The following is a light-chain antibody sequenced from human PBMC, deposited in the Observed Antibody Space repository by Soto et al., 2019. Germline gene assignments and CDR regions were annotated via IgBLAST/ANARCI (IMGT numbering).Light chain of an antibody. V-gene: IGKV3-15*01. Sequence: EIVMTQSPATLSVSPGERATLSCRASQRVTSNLAWYQQKPGQAPRLLIYGASTRATGIPARFSGSGSGTEFTLTISSLQSEDFAVYYCQQYKNWPQAFGEGTKVEI. J-gene: IGKJ1*01. CDR3: QQYKNWPQA. CDR2: GAS. CDR1: QRVTSN.